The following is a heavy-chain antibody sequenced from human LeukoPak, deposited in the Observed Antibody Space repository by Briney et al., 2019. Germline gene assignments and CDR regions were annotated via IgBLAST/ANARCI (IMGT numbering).Heavy chain of an antibody. CDR1: GFIFSTHS. V-gene: IGHV3-21*01. D-gene: IGHD4-23*01. Sequence: GGSLRLSCAASGFIFSTHSMSWVRQSPAKGLEWVSSISSGGSHIYYADSVKGRFTISRDNAKNSLYLQMNSLRAEDTAVYYCARDPTVVTRGAFDIWGQGTMVTDSS. J-gene: IGHJ3*02. CDR2: ISSGGSHI. CDR3: ARDPTVVTRGAFDI.